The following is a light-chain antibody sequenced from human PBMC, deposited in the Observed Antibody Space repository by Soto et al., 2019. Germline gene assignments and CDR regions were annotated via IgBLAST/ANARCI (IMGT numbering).Light chain of an antibody. CDR1: SSDVGGYNY. Sequence: QSALTQPASVSGSPGQSITISCTGTSSDVGGYNYVSWYQQHPGKAPKLMIYDVSNRPSGVSNRFSGSKSGNTASLTISGSQAEVEADYYCSSYTSSSTYVVFGGGTKLTVL. V-gene: IGLV2-14*01. J-gene: IGLJ2*01. CDR3: SSYTSSSTYVV. CDR2: DVS.